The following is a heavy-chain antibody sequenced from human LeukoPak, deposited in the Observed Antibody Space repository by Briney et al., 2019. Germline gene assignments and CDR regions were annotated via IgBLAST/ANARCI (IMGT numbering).Heavy chain of an antibody. Sequence: GGSLTLSCAASGCTFSSYAMSWLRQAPGKGLEWVSAISGSGGSTYYPDPVKGRFTISSDNSKNTLYLQMNSVRAEDTAVYYCAKSVQLWSGFDAFDIWGQGTMVTVSS. CDR2: ISGSGGST. D-gene: IGHD5-18*01. J-gene: IGHJ3*02. CDR1: GCTFSSYA. V-gene: IGHV3-23*01. CDR3: AKSVQLWSGFDAFDI.